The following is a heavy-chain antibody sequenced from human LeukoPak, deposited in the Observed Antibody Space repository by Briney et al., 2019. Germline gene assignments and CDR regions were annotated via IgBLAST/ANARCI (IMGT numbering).Heavy chain of an antibody. J-gene: IGHJ4*02. CDR1: GFTFSSYS. Sequence: GGSLRLSCAASGFTFSSYSMNWVRQAPGKGLEWVSSISSSSSYIYYADSVKGRFTISRDNAKNSLYLQMNSLRAEDTAVYYCARGYGSGSYGRYYFDYWGQGTLVTVSS. V-gene: IGHV3-21*01. CDR2: ISSSSSYI. D-gene: IGHD3-10*01. CDR3: ARGYGSGSYGRYYFDY.